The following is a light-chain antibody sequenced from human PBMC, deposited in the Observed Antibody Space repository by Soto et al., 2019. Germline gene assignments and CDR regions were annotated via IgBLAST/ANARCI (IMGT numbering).Light chain of an antibody. CDR1: QSVSSN. V-gene: IGKV3-15*01. CDR3: QQFDKWPPST. CDR2: DAS. Sequence: EIVMPQSPATLSLSPGARATLSCRASQSVSSNNLAWYQQQPGQAPRLLIYDASTRATGIPDRFSGSGSGTEFTLTISGLQSEDFAIYYCQQFDKWPPSTFGQGTKVDIK. J-gene: IGKJ1*01.